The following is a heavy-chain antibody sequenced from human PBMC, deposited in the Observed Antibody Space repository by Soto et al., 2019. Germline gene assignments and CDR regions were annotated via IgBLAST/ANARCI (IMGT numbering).Heavy chain of an antibody. V-gene: IGHV3-74*01. CDR2: IDEYGSTI. CDR3: TRDIGGKGAY. CDR1: GFTFSSYW. J-gene: IGHJ4*02. Sequence: EVQLVESGGGLVQPGGSLRLSCAASGFTFSSYWMHWVRQVPGKGLLWVSRIDEYGSTINYADSVRGRFTISRDNGRKTLYLEMNSVRAEETALYSCTRDIGGKGAYWGPGNLVPVSS. D-gene: IGHD3-10*01.